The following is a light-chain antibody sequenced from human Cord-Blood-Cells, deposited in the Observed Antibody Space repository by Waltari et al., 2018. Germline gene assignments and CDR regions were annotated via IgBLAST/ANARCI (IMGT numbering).Light chain of an antibody. CDR2: DAS. V-gene: IGKV3-11*01. CDR1: QSVSSY. Sequence: EIVLTQSPATLSLSPGERATRSCRASQSVSSYLACYQQKPGQAPRLLIYDASNRATGIPARFSGSVSATDFPLTISRLEPEEFAVYYCQQRSNWLTFGGGTKVEIK. J-gene: IGKJ4*01. CDR3: QQRSNWLT.